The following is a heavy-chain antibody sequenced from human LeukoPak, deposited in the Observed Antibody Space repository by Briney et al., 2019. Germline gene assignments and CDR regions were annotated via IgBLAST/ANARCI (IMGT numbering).Heavy chain of an antibody. V-gene: IGHV1-69*05. CDR3: ARVNSIAARRATDY. CDR1: GGTFSSYA. J-gene: IGHJ4*02. CDR2: IIPIFGTA. Sequence: SVKVSCKASGGTFSSYAISWVRQAPGQGLEWMGRIIPIFGTANYAQKFQGRVTITTDESMSTAYMELRSLRSDDTAVYYCARVNSIAARRATDYWGQGTLVTVSS. D-gene: IGHD6-6*01.